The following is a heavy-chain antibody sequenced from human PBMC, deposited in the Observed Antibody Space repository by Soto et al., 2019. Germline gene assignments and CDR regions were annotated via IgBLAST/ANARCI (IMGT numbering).Heavy chain of an antibody. D-gene: IGHD6-19*01. J-gene: IGHJ4*02. CDR3: AREPPGYSSGWCLDY. V-gene: IGHV3-21*04. CDR2: ITTSSSFR. CDR1: GGRISTYS. Sequence: GGSLRLSSAASGGRISTYSMNWVRQAPGKGLEWVADITTSSSFRFYADSLKGRFTISRDDAKNSLYLQMNSLRVEDTAVYYCAREPPGYSSGWCLDYWGQGTLVTVSS.